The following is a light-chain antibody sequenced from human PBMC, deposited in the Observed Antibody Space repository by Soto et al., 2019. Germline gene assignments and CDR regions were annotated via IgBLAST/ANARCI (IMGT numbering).Light chain of an antibody. V-gene: IGKV3-20*01. CDR2: GAS. CDR1: QSVSSSY. CDR3: QQYGSSRT. J-gene: IGKJ1*01. Sequence: EIVLTQSPGTLSLSPGERATLSCRASQSVSSSYLAWYQQKPGQAPRLLIYGASSRATGIPDGFSGSGSGTDFTLTISRLEPEDFVVYYCQQYGSSRTFGQGTKVEVK.